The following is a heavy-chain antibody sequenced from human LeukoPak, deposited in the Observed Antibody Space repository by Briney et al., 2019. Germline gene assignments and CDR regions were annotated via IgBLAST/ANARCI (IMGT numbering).Heavy chain of an antibody. Sequence: PGGSLRLSCAASGFTFSSYAMHWVRQAPGKGLEWVAVISYDGSNKYYADSVKGRFTISRDNSKNTLYLQMNSLRGEDTAVYYCASGGGDYYGSGTGGYYYFGVDVWGQGTTVTVSS. V-gene: IGHV3-30*04. CDR3: ASGGGDYYGSGTGGYYYFGVDV. D-gene: IGHD3-10*01. CDR2: ISYDGSNK. J-gene: IGHJ6*02. CDR1: GFTFSSYA.